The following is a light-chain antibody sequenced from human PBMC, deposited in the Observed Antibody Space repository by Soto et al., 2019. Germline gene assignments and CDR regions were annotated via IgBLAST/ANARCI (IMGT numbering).Light chain of an antibody. Sequence: QSVLTQPASVSGSPGQSITISCTGTSGDIGGYNYVAWYQQHPGKAPKLLISEVTNRPSGVSNRLSGSKSGNTASLTISGLQAEDEADYSCSSYTTSITPVFFGGGTKLSVL. CDR3: SSYTTSITPVF. V-gene: IGLV2-14*01. CDR2: EVT. J-gene: IGLJ2*01. CDR1: SGDIGGYNY.